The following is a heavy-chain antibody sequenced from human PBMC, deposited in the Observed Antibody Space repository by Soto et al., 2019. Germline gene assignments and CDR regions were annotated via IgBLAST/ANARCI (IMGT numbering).Heavy chain of an antibody. V-gene: IGHV1-69*01. CDR2: IIPIFGTA. J-gene: IGHJ6*02. CDR3: ASGSPAARGHYYYYGMDV. CDR1: GGTFSSYA. D-gene: IGHD6-13*01. Sequence: QVQLVQSGAEVKKPGSSVKVSCKASGGTFSSYAISWVRQATGQGLEWMGGIIPIFGTANYAQKFQGRVTITADESTSTAYMELSSLRSEDMAVYYCASGSPAARGHYYYYGMDVWGQGTTVTVSS.